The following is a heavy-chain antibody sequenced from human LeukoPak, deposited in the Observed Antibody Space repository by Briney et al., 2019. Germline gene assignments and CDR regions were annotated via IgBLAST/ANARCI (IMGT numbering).Heavy chain of an antibody. J-gene: IGHJ4*02. CDR3: AKERNLEIAVAGTIFDY. CDR2: IYSGGDT. CDR1: GFTVSSKY. D-gene: IGHD6-19*01. Sequence: HPGGSLRLSCAASGFTVSSKYMSWVRQAPGKGQEWLSVIYSGGDTYYADPVKGRFTISRDNSKNMIYLEMSSLKAEDTAVYYCAKERNLEIAVAGTIFDYWGQGTLVTVSS. V-gene: IGHV3-66*01.